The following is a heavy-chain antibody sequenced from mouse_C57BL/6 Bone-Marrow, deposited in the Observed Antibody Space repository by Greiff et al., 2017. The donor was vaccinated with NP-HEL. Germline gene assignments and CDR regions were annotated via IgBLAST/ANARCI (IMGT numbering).Heavy chain of an antibody. CDR2: IRLKSDNYAT. Sequence: EVKVEESGGGLVQPGGSMKLSCVASGFTFSNYWMNWVRQSPEKGLEWVAQIRLKSDNYATHYAESVKGRFTISRDDYKSSVYLQMNNLRAEDTGIYYCTRYYDYDDWFAYWGQGTLVTVSA. CDR3: TRYYDYDDWFAY. D-gene: IGHD2-4*01. J-gene: IGHJ3*01. CDR1: GFTFSNYW. V-gene: IGHV6-3*01.